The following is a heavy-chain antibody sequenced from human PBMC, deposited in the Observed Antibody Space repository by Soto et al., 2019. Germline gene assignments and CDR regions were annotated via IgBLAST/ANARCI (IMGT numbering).Heavy chain of an antibody. D-gene: IGHD3-22*01. CDR1: GNSLPAHW. CDR2: IDPSKSKT. CDR3: ARQIYDSDTGPNFHYCFDS. Sequence: PGEFRKISCKGSGNSLPAHWITWGRKKPGKGLEGMGGIDPSKSKTNYTPSFQGHVTISATKSTRKASLQWSSLRASDTAMYYCARQIYDSDTGPNFHYCFDSWGQGTPVTVSS. J-gene: IGHJ4*02. V-gene: IGHV5-10-1*01.